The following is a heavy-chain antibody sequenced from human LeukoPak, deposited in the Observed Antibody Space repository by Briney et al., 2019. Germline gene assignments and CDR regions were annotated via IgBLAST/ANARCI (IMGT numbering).Heavy chain of an antibody. Sequence: GGSLRLSCAASGFTFSRFAMNWVRQAPGKGLESVATIIDNGDRTYYADSVRGRFTLSRDNSNNTLSLQMNSLRAEDTATYYCSKGITLVRGFTDFDYWGQGTLVTVSS. J-gene: IGHJ4*02. CDR3: SKGITLVRGFTDFDY. D-gene: IGHD3-10*01. CDR2: IIDNGDRT. CDR1: GFTFSRFA. V-gene: IGHV3-23*01.